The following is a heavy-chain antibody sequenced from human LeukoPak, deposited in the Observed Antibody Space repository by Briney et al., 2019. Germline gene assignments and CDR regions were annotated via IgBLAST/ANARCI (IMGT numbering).Heavy chain of an antibody. CDR2: IKTDGSEK. Sequence: GGSLRLSCEGSGFTFSNYWMGWVRQAPGKGLQWVANIKTDGSEKYYVDSVKGRFTISRDNSKNTLYLQMNSLRAEDTAVYYCAKGYGQRLVNNWFDPWGQGTLVTVSS. CDR3: AKGYGQRLVNNWFDP. CDR1: GFTFSNYW. J-gene: IGHJ5*02. V-gene: IGHV3-7*01. D-gene: IGHD6-13*01.